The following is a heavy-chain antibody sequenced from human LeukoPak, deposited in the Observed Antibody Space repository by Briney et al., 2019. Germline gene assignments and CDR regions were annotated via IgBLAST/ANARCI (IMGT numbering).Heavy chain of an antibody. Sequence: GESLKISCKASGYSFTTYWIGWVRQMPGKGLEWMGIIYPGDSDTRYTPSFQGQVTISAVKSISTAYLQWSSLKASDTAMYYCARPGLHYGGNSVDYWGQGTLVTVSS. D-gene: IGHD4-23*01. CDR3: ARPGLHYGGNSVDY. CDR2: IYPGDSDT. CDR1: GYSFTTYW. V-gene: IGHV5-51*01. J-gene: IGHJ4*02.